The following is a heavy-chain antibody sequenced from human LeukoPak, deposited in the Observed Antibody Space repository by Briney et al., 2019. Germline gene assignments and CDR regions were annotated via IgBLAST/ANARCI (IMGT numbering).Heavy chain of an antibody. CDR1: GFTFNNHA. Sequence: GGSLRLSCAASGFTFNNHAMIWVRQAPGKGLEWVSSISGSGAMTYYGDSVKGRFTISRDNAMDTLYLQMNSLRADDTAVYYCAKDRVDGSGSQFDSWGQGSLVIVSS. D-gene: IGHD3-10*01. CDR2: ISGSGAMT. J-gene: IGHJ4*02. CDR3: AKDRVDGSGSQFDS. V-gene: IGHV3-23*01.